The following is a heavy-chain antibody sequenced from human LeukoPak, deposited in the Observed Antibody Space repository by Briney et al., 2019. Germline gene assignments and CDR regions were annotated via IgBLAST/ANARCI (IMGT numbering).Heavy chain of an antibody. Sequence: GGSLRPSCAASGFTFSNYWMAWVRQAPGKGLEWVSVVSGTGGRTYYADSVKGRFTISRDNSKNTLYLQMNSLRAEDTALYYCVKASSSSPQYNWFDAWGQGTLVTVSS. D-gene: IGHD6-6*01. CDR2: VSGTGGRT. V-gene: IGHV3-23*01. CDR1: GFTFSNYW. CDR3: VKASSSSPQYNWFDA. J-gene: IGHJ5*02.